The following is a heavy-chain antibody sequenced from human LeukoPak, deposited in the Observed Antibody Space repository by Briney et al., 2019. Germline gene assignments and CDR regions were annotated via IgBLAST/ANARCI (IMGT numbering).Heavy chain of an antibody. CDR3: ASSGTAMVKWFDP. CDR1: GFTFSSYS. Sequence: KTGGSLRLSCAASGFTFSSYSMNWVRQAPGKGLEWVSSISSSSSCIYYADSVKGRFTISRDNAKNSLYLQMNSLRAEDTAVYYCASSGTAMVKWFDPWGQGTLVTVSS. D-gene: IGHD5-18*01. J-gene: IGHJ5*02. V-gene: IGHV3-21*01. CDR2: ISSSSSCI.